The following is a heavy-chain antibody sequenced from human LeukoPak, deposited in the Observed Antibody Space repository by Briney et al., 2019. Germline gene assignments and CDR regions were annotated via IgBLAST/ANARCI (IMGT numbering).Heavy chain of an antibody. V-gene: IGHV1-18*01. Sequence: ASVKVSCKASGYTFTSYGISWVRQAPGQGLEWMGWISAYNGNTNYAQKLQGRVAMTTDTSTNTAYMELRSLRSDDTAVYYCARVGYSSSWYTFDYWGQGTLVTVSS. CDR1: GYTFTSYG. D-gene: IGHD6-13*01. CDR2: ISAYNGNT. J-gene: IGHJ4*02. CDR3: ARVGYSSSWYTFDY.